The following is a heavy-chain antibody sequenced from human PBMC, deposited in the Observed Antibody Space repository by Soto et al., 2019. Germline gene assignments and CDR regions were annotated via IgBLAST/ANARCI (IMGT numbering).Heavy chain of an antibody. CDR1: GAAFSGYY. CDR3: ARHIMVVPAARGPYYFDY. CDR2: IDRGGGT. Sequence: SETLSLTCAVFGAAFSGYYWSWIRQPPGKGLQWTGEIDRGGGTNNNPSLRSRVTLSVDTSKNQFSLKLSSVTAADTAVYYCARHIMVVPAARGPYYFDYWGQGTLVTVS. V-gene: IGHV4-34*01. J-gene: IGHJ4*02. D-gene: IGHD2-2*01.